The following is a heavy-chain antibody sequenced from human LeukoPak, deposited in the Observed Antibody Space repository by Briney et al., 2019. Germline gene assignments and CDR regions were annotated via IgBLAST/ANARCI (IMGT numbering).Heavy chain of an antibody. V-gene: IGHV3-33*06. Sequence: GGSLRLSCAASGFTFSSYGMHWVRQAPGKGLEWVAVIWYDGSNKYYADSVEGRFTISRDNSKNTLYLQMNSLRAEDTAVYYCAKLDYYDSSGYYYPHRNDALDIWGQGTMVTVSS. CDR2: IWYDGSNK. J-gene: IGHJ3*02. CDR3: AKLDYYDSSGYYYPHRNDALDI. D-gene: IGHD3-22*01. CDR1: GFTFSSYG.